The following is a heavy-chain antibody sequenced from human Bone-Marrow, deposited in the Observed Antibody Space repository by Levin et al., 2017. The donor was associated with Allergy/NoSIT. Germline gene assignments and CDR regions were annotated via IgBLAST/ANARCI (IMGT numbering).Heavy chain of an antibody. V-gene: IGHV4-59*08. D-gene: IGHD3-10*01. CDR3: ARRRGSGSYPLHY. Sequence: SETLSLTCTVSGVSVSSFYWTWVRQPPGKGLEWIGYMYYTGSATYNPSLGGRVTMSIDPSKNQTSLKLTSVTAADTAVYYCARRRGSGSYPLHYWCQGALVTVSS. CDR1: GVSVSSFY. J-gene: IGHJ4*02. CDR2: MYYTGSA.